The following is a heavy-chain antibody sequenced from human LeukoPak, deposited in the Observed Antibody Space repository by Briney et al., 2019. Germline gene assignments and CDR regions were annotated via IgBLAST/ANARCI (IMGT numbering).Heavy chain of an antibody. V-gene: IGHV3-30-3*01. CDR2: ISYDGSNK. D-gene: IGHD1-14*01. Sequence: PGGSLRLSCAASGFTFSSYAMHWVRQAPGKGLEWVAVISYDGSNKYYADSVKGRFTISRDNSKNTLYLQMSSLRAEDTAVYYRARISTEHDFDYWGQGTLVTVSS. J-gene: IGHJ4*02. CDR3: ARISTEHDFDY. CDR1: GFTFSSYA.